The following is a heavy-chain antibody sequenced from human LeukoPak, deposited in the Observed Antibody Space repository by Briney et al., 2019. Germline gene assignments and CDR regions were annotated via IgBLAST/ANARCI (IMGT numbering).Heavy chain of an antibody. CDR3: ARALGHDSSGYRHDAFDI. Sequence: PSETLSLTCTVSGGSISSSSYYWGWIRQPPGKGLEWIGSIYYSGSTFYNPSLKSRVTISVDTSKNQFSLKLSSVTAADTAVYYCARALGHDSSGYRHDAFDIWGQGTMVTVSS. CDR1: GGSISSSSYY. J-gene: IGHJ3*02. V-gene: IGHV4-39*07. CDR2: IYYSGST. D-gene: IGHD3-22*01.